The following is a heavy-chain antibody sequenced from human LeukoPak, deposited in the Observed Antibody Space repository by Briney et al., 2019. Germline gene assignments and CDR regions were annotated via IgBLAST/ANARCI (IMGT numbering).Heavy chain of an antibody. J-gene: IGHJ5*02. CDR1: GFTFSSYA. CDR2: ISGSGGST. CDR3: AKDWASSWYGGDNWFDP. Sequence: GGSLRLSCAASGFTFSSYAMSWVRQAPGKGLEWVSAISGSGGSTYYADSVKGRFTISRDNSKNTLYLQMNSLRAEDTAVYYCAKDWASSWYGGDNWFDPWGQGTLVTVSS. D-gene: IGHD6-19*01. V-gene: IGHV3-23*01.